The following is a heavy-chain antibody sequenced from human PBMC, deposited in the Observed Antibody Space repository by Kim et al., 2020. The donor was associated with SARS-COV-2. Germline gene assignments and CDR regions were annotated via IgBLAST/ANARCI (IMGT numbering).Heavy chain of an antibody. V-gene: IGHV7-4-1*02. D-gene: IGHD6-13*01. CDR3: AREGLAATGSAF. CDR1: GYTFTNYP. Sequence: ASVKVSCKASGYTFTNYPMNWVRQAPGQGLEWMGWSNTKTGSPTYAQGFTGRFVFSFDTSVTTTYLQISSLKAEDTAVYYCAREGLAATGSAFWGQGTLVTVSS. CDR2: SNTKTGSP. J-gene: IGHJ4*02.